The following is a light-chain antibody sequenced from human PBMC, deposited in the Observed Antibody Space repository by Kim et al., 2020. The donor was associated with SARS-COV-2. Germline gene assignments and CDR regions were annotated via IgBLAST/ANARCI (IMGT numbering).Light chain of an antibody. CDR2: GAS. V-gene: IGKV3-20*01. CDR1: QSVSSN. CDR3: QQYGSSPRIT. J-gene: IGKJ5*01. Sequence: PGERATLSCRASQSVSSNLAWYQQKPGQAPRLLIYGASTRATGIPDRFSGSGSGTDFTLTISRLEPEDFAVYYCQQYGSSPRITFGQGTRLEIK.